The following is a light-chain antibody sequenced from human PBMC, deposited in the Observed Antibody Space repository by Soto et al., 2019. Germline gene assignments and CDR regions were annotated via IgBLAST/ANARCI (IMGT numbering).Light chain of an antibody. V-gene: IGLV2-14*01. Sequence: SALPQPASVSGSPGQSIPISCPGTSSDVGGYNYVSWYQQHPGKAPKLMIYDVSNRPSGVSNRFSGSKSGNTASLTISGLQAEDEADYYCSSYASSSTLLYVFGTGTKVTVL. J-gene: IGLJ1*01. CDR3: SSYASSSTLLYV. CDR2: DVS. CDR1: SSDVGGYNY.